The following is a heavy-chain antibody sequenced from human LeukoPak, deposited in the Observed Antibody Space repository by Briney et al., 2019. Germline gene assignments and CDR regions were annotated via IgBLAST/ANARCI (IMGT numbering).Heavy chain of an antibody. J-gene: IGHJ4*02. Sequence: SETLSLTCTVSGGSISSGGYYWSWIRQPPGKGLEWIGYIYHSGSTYYNPSLKSRVTISVDRSKNQFSLKLSSVTAADTAVYYCAGPGGFCSGYFDYWGQGTLVTVSS. CDR3: AGPGGFCSGYFDY. CDR2: IYHSGST. D-gene: IGHD3-3*01. V-gene: IGHV4-30-2*01. CDR1: GGSISSGGYY.